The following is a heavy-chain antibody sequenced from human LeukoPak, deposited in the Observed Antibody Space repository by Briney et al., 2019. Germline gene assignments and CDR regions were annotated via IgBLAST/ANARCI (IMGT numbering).Heavy chain of an antibody. CDR3: AREVSATARYCFGY. V-gene: IGHV1-18*01. CDR2: ISAYTGNT. J-gene: IGHJ4*02. CDR1: GYTFTSYG. Sequence: GASVKVSCKASGYTFTSYGISWVRQAPGQGLEWMGWISAYTGNTNYAQMFQGRVTMTTDTSTSTAYMELRSLRSDDTAVYYCAREVSATARYCFGYWGQGSLVTVSS. D-gene: IGHD1-1*01.